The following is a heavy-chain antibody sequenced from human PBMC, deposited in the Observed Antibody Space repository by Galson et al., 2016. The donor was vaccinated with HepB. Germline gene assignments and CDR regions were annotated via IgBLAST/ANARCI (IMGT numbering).Heavy chain of an antibody. V-gene: IGHV3-66*01. J-gene: IGHJ3*02. CDR3: ATEGGDSDYLGSDNPGGAFDI. Sequence: LRLSCAASGFAVANKFVSWVRQAPGTGLEWVSNIYIGGHRRYADSVKDRFTISRDNSENTVYLQMTSLRVEDTALYYCATEGGDSDYLGSDNPGGAFDIWGHGTMVTVSS. CDR1: GFAVANKF. CDR2: IYIGGHR. D-gene: IGHD3-10*01.